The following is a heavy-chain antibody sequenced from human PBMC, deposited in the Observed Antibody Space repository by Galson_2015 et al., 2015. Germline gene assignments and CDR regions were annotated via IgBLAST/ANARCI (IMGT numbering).Heavy chain of an antibody. V-gene: IGHV1-8*02. CDR2: MNRNSGNT. Sequence: SVKVSCKASGYTFNSYDMNWVRQAPGQGLEWMGWMNRNSGNTGYAQKFQGRVTMTRNTSISTVYMQLSSLRSEDTAVYDCAIVRCAECEYCNGCYTYVFDIWGQGTMVTVSS. J-gene: IGHJ3*02. CDR1: GYTFNSYD. CDR3: AIVRCAECEYCNGCYTYVFDI. D-gene: IGHD2-15*01.